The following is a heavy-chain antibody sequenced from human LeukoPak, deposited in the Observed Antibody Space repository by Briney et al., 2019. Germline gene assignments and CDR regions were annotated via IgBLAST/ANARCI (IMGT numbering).Heavy chain of an antibody. Sequence: SGGSLRLSCAASGFTFSSYGMSWVRQAPGKGLEWVSAISGSGGSTYYADSVKGRFTIFRDNSKNTLYLQMNSLRAEDTAVYYCAKDCPYGTKSHYYYYYMDVWGKGTTVTVSS. J-gene: IGHJ6*03. CDR1: GFTFSSYG. D-gene: IGHD1-1*01. CDR2: ISGSGGST. V-gene: IGHV3-23*01. CDR3: AKDCPYGTKSHYYYYYMDV.